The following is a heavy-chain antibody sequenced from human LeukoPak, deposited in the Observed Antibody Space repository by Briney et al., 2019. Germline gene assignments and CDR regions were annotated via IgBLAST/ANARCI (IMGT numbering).Heavy chain of an antibody. J-gene: IGHJ4*02. CDR3: AKDIKQLWDEYYFDY. D-gene: IGHD5-18*01. Sequence: QSGGSLRLSCAASGFTFSSYDMSWVRQAPGKGLEWVSCVSGSGDSTYYADSVKGRFTISRDNSKNTLYLQMNSLRAEDTAVYYCAKDIKQLWDEYYFDYWGQGTLVTVAS. CDR1: GFTFSSYD. V-gene: IGHV3-23*01. CDR2: VSGSGDST.